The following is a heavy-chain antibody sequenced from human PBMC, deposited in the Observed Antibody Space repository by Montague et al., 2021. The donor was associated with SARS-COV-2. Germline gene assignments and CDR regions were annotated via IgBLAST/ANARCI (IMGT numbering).Heavy chain of an antibody. CDR2: IYYSGST. CDR3: ARSGGVPMD. CDR1: GGSVSSGSYY. D-gene: IGHD3-10*01. J-gene: IGHJ4*02. Sequence: SETLSLTCTVSGGSVSSGSYYWSWIRQPPGKGLEWIGYIYYSGSTNYNPSLKSRVTISVDTSKNQFSLKLSSVTAADTAVYYCARSGGVPMDWGQGSLVTVSS. V-gene: IGHV4-61*01.